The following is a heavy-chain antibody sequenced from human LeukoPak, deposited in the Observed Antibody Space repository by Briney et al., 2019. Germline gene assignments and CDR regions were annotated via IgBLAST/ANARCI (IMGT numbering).Heavy chain of an antibody. V-gene: IGHV4-34*01. D-gene: IGHD3-22*01. Sequence: SETLSLICSVYGGSFNGYYWSWVRQPPGKGLEWIGEVHHSDGTNYNRSLKSRVTISADTSKNQFSLKLSSVTAADTAVYYCARPRGYYYDSSGPNAFDIWGQGTMVTVSS. CDR2: VHHSDGT. CDR3: ARPRGYYYDSSGPNAFDI. CDR1: GGSFNGYY. J-gene: IGHJ3*02.